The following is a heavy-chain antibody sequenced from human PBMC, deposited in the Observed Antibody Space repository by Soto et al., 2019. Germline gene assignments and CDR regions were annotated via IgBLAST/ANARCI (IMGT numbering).Heavy chain of an antibody. CDR1: GFTFSSYA. D-gene: IGHD3-3*01. CDR2: ISSNGGST. Sequence: GGSLRLSCSASGFTFSSYAMHWVRQAPGKGLEYVSAISSNGGSTYYADSVKGRFTISRDNSKNTLYLQMSSLRAEDTAVYYCVRAREYIKFLEWLSFFFYFDYWGQGTLVTVSS. CDR3: VRAREYIKFLEWLSFFFYFDY. V-gene: IGHV3-64D*08. J-gene: IGHJ4*02.